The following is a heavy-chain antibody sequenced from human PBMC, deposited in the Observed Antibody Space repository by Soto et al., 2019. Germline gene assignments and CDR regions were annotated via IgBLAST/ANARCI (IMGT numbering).Heavy chain of an antibody. CDR3: ARGLGRGTFHGRGHNDY. CDR2: MNPNSGNT. D-gene: IGHD1-1*01. CDR1: GYTFTSYD. V-gene: IGHV1-8*01. J-gene: IGHJ4*02. Sequence: GASVKVSCKASGYTFTSYDINWVRQATGQGLEWMGWMNPNSGNTGYAQKFQGRVTMTRNTSISTAYMELSSLRSEDTAVYYCARGLGRGTFHGRGHNDYWGQGTLVTVSS.